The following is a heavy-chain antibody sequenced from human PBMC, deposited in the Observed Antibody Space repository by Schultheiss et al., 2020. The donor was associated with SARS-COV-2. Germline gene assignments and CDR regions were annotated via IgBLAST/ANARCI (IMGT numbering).Heavy chain of an antibody. V-gene: IGHV3-11*05. CDR3: AKDRYSSSSHYFDY. Sequence: GGSLRLSCAASGFTVSSNYMSWIRQAPGKGLEWVSYISSSSSYTNYADSVKGRFTISRDNSKNSLYLQMNSLRTEDTALYYCAKDRYSSSSHYFDYWGQGTLVTVSS. J-gene: IGHJ4*02. CDR1: GFTVSSNY. CDR2: ISSSSSYT. D-gene: IGHD6-6*01.